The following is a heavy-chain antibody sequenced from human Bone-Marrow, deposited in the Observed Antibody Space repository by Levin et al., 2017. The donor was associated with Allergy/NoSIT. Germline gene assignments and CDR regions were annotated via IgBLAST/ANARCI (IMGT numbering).Heavy chain of an antibody. CDR1: GYSFTSYN. CDR3: ARGDCYSGSCYGPDWFDP. CDR2: INPNSGNT. D-gene: IGHD2-15*01. J-gene: IGHJ5*02. Sequence: PWASVKVSCKPSGYSFTSYNVYWVRQAPGQGLEWMGYINPNSGNTGYAQKFQGRVIMTRNSSITTAYMELSGLRFEDTAIYYCARGDCYSGSCYGPDWFDPWGQGTQVTVSS. V-gene: IGHV1-8*01.